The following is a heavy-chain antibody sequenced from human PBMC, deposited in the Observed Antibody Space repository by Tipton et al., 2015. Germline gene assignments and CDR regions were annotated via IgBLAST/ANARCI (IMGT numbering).Heavy chain of an antibody. V-gene: IGHV4-61*01. CDR3: ASPSLPHDRGDYYFQS. D-gene: IGHD2-21*02. Sequence: TLSLTCTVSGGSVTSGSYYWSWIRQPPGKGLEWIGYISYTDGAHYNPALKSRVTISIDRFKNQFSLKLSSMTAADTAVYYCASPSLPHDRGDYYFQSWGQGSLVTVSS. CDR2: ISYTDGA. J-gene: IGHJ4*02. CDR1: GGSVTSGSYY.